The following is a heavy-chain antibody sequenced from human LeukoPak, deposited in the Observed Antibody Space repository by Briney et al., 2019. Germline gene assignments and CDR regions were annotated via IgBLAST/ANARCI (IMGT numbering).Heavy chain of an antibody. CDR3: ARDLGWLVFDS. Sequence: SQTLSLTCAISGDSVSSNSAAWNRIRQSPSRGLEWLGRTYYRSRWYNDYGVSVKSRITINPDTSKNHFSLQLNSVTPEDTAVYYCARDLGWLVFDSWGQGTLVTVSS. D-gene: IGHD6-19*01. J-gene: IGHJ4*02. CDR1: GDSVSSNSAA. V-gene: IGHV6-1*01. CDR2: TYYRSRWYN.